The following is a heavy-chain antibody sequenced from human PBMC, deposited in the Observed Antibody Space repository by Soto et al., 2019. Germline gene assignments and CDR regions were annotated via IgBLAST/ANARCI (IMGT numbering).Heavy chain of an antibody. CDR2: ISGSGGST. D-gene: IGHD6-19*01. CDR3: AKDQRDDRYSSGPDY. CDR1: GFTFSSYA. J-gene: IGHJ4*02. V-gene: IGHV3-23*01. Sequence: GGSLRLSCAASGFTFSSYAMSWVRQAPEKGLEWVSAISGSGGSTYYADSVKGRFTISRDNSKNTLYLQMNSLRAEDTAVYYCAKDQRDDRYSSGPDYWGQGTLVTVSS.